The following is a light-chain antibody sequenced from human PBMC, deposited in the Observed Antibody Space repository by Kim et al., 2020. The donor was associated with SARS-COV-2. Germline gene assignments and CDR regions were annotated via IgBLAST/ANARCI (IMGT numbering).Light chain of an antibody. CDR2: GQN. V-gene: IGLV3-19*01. J-gene: IGLJ3*02. CDR3: HSRYTSRNQWM. Sequence: SSELTQDPAVSVALGQTVRITCQGDSLRIYYASWYQQKPGQAPRLVIYGQNNRPSGIPDRFSGSRSGDTSYLTITGTQAEDEADYYCHSRYTSRNQWMFGGGTQLTVL. CDR1: SLRIYY.